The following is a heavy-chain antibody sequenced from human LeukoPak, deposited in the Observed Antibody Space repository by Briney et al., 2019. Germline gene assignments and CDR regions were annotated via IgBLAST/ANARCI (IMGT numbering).Heavy chain of an antibody. CDR2: ISSSSNSI. CDR3: ARDLGIAHTFDY. V-gene: IGHV3-21*01. D-gene: IGHD2/OR15-2a*01. J-gene: IGHJ4*02. CDR1: GFTFSSFT. Sequence: GMSLRLSCAASGFTFSSFTMNWVRQAPGKGLEWVSFISSSSNSIYYADSVKGRFTISRDNAKNSLYLQMNSLRAEDTAVFYCARDLGIAHTFDYWGQGTLVTVSS.